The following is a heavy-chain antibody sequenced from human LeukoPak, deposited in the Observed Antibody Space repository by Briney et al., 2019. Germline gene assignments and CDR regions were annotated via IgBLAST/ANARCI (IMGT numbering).Heavy chain of an antibody. V-gene: IGHV1-18*04. CDR3: ARVGEDCSGGSCPDY. J-gene: IGHJ4*02. Sequence: ASVKVSCKASGYTFTSYGISWVRQAPGQGLEWMGWISAYNGNTNYAQKLQGRVTMTTDTSTCTAYMELRSLRSDDTAVYYCARVGEDCSGGSCPDYWGQGTLVTVSS. CDR2: ISAYNGNT. D-gene: IGHD2-15*01. CDR1: GYTFTSYG.